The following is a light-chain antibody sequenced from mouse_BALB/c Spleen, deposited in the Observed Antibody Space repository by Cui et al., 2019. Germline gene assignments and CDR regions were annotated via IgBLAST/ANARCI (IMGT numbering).Light chain of an antibody. J-gene: IGKJ2*01. CDR1: SSVSY. V-gene: IGKV4-68*01. CDR2: LTS. CDR3: QQWSSNPYT. Sequence: QIVLTQSPALMSASPGEKVTMTCSASSSVSYMYWYQQKPRSSPKPWIYLTSNLASGVPARFSGSGSGTSYSLTIISMEAEDAATYYCQQWSSNPYTFGGGTKLEIK.